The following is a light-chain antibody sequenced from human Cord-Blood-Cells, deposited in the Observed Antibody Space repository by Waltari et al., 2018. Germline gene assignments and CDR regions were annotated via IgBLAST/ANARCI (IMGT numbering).Light chain of an antibody. CDR3: QQSYSTPLT. CDR2: AAS. J-gene: IGKJ4*01. V-gene: IGKV1-39*01. Sequence: DIQMTQSPSSLSASVGDRVTITCRASQSISSYLNWYQQKPGKAPKLLIYAASSLQSGVPSRFSGSGSGTDFTLXXXSLQPEDFATYYCQQSYSTPLTFGGGTKVEIK. CDR1: QSISSY.